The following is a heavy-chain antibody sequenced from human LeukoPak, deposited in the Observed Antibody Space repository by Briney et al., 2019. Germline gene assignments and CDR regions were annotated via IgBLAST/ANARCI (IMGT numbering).Heavy chain of an antibody. CDR3: AREGAAAIFDY. V-gene: IGHV4-31*03. J-gene: IGHJ4*02. CDR2: IYYSGST. D-gene: IGHD2-2*01. Sequence: PSETLSLTCTVSGGSISSGGYYWSWIRQHPGKGLEWIGYIYYSGSTYYNPSLKSRVTISVDTSKNQFSLKLSSVTAADTAVYHCAREGAAAIFDYWGQGTLVTVSS. CDR1: GGSISSGGYY.